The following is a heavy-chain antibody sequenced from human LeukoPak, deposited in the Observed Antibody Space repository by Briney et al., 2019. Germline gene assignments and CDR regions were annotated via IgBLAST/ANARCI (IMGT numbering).Heavy chain of an antibody. Sequence: SETLSLTCAVYGGSFSGYYWSWIRQPPGKGLEWIGEINHSGSTNYNPSLKSRVTISVDTSKNQFSLKLSSATAADTAVYYCARGGRLRLALPDYWGQGTLVTVSS. D-gene: IGHD3-16*01. CDR2: INHSGST. CDR1: GGSFSGYY. J-gene: IGHJ4*02. V-gene: IGHV4-34*01. CDR3: ARGGRLRLALPDY.